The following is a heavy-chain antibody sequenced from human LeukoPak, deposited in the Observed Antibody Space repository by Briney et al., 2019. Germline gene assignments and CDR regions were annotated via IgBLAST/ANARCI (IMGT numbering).Heavy chain of an antibody. V-gene: IGHV1-18*01. D-gene: IGHD2-15*01. CDR2: ISAYNGNT. CDR1: GYTFTSYG. J-gene: IGHJ4*02. Sequence: ASVKVSCKASGYTFTSYGISWVRQAPGQGLEWMGWISAYNGNTNYAQKLQGRVTMTTDTSTSTAYMELRSLRADDTAVYYCATPTGYGSGGSCYLGYWGQGTLVTVSS. CDR3: ATPTGYGSGGSCYLGY.